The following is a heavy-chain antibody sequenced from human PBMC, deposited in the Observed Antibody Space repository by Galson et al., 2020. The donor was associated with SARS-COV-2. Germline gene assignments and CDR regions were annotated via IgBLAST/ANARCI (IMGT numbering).Heavy chain of an antibody. CDR3: ARDWVYDYGSSTYWN. CDR1: GFTFSSYS. CDR2: ISSSSYI. D-gene: IGHD4-17*01. V-gene: IGHV3-21*01. J-gene: IGHJ4*02. Sequence: GESLKISCAASGFTFSSYSMNWVRQAPGKGLEWVSSISSSSYIYYADLVKGRFTISRDNAKNSLYLQMNSLRAEDTAVYYCARDWVYDYGSSTYWNWGQGTLVTVSS.